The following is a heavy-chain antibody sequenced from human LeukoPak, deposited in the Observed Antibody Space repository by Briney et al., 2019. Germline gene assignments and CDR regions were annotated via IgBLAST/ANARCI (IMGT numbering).Heavy chain of an antibody. D-gene: IGHD6-19*01. CDR3: AKVRAVAGTNYFDY. V-gene: IGHV3-30*18. CDR2: IPYDGSNK. J-gene: IGHJ4*02. CDR1: GFTFSSYG. Sequence: GGSLRLSCAASGFTFSSYGMHWVRQAPGKGLEWVAVIPYDGSNKYYADSVKGRFTISRDNSKNTLYLQMNSLRAEDTAVYYCAKVRAVAGTNYFDYWGQGTLVTVSS.